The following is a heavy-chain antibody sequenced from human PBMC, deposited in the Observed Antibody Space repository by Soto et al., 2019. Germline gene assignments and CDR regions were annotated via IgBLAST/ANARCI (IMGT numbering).Heavy chain of an antibody. Sequence: ASVKVSCKASGGTFSTFAIHWLRQAPGQRPEWMGWINAGTATTKYSQRFQGRVTFTRDTPASTAFMELSSLSSEDTAVYYCARGGAVINYYYYYGLDVWGQGTTVTVSS. CDR3: ARGGAVINYYYYYGLDV. CDR2: INAGTATT. V-gene: IGHV1-3*01. D-gene: IGHD3-16*02. CDR1: GGTFSTFA. J-gene: IGHJ6*02.